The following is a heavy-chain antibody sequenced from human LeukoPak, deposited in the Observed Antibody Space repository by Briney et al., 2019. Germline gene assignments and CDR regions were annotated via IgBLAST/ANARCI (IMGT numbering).Heavy chain of an antibody. Sequence: GGSLRLSCAASGFTFSSYSMKWVRQAPGKGPEWVSVISGSGGSTYYPDSVKGRFTISRDNSKNTLYLQMNSLRAEDTAVYFRAKAYYDFWSGSDHAFDIWGQGTMVTVSS. J-gene: IGHJ3*02. CDR3: AKAYYDFWSGSDHAFDI. CDR2: ISGSGGST. V-gene: IGHV3-23*01. CDR1: GFTFSSYS. D-gene: IGHD3-3*01.